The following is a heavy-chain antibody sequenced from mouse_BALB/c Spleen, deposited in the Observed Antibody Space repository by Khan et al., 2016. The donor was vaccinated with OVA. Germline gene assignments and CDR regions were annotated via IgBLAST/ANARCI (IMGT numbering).Heavy chain of an antibody. V-gene: IGHV1-4*01. J-gene: IGHJ3*01. CDR2: INPSNGYT. CDR1: GYTFTSYT. Sequence: QVQLQQSGAELARPGASVKMSCKASGYTFTSYTIHWIKERPGQGLEWIGYINPSNGYTNYNQKFKDKATLTTDKSSTRAYLQLSSLTSDDSAVYNCLRDGAYHRNDGWFAYWGQGTLVTVSA. D-gene: IGHD2-14*01. CDR3: LRDGAYHRNDGWFAY.